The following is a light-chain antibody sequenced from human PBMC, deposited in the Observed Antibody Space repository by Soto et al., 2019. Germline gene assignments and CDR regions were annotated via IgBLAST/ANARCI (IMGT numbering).Light chain of an antibody. CDR1: QSISSSY. V-gene: IGKV3-20*01. Sequence: EIVLTQSPGTLSLSPGERATLSCRASQSISSSYLAWYQQKPGQAPRLLIYAASSRATGIPDRFSGSGSGTDFTLTISRLEPEDFAVYYCQQYGSSSYTCGQGPQLEIK. J-gene: IGKJ2*01. CDR3: QQYGSSSYT. CDR2: AAS.